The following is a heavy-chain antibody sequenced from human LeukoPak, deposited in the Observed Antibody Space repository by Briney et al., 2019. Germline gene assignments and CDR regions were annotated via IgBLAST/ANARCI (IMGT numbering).Heavy chain of an antibody. CDR3: ARGGLHGDNFDY. Sequence: SETLSLTCTVSGGSISSYYWSWIRQPPGKGLEWIGYIYYSGSTNYNPSLKSRVTISVDTSKNQFSLELSSVTAADTAVYYCARGGLHGDNFDYWGQGTLVTVSS. D-gene: IGHD3-10*01. CDR2: IYYSGST. CDR1: GGSISSYY. V-gene: IGHV4-59*01. J-gene: IGHJ4*02.